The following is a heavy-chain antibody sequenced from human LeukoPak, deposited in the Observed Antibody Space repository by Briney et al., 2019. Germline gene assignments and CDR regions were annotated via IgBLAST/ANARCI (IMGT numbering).Heavy chain of an antibody. CDR3: ATDPLGATALAEYFQH. V-gene: IGHV1-24*01. D-gene: IGHD1-26*01. CDR1: GYTLTELS. CDR2: FDPEDGET. Sequence: ASVKVSCKVSGYTLTELSMHWVRQAPGKGLEWMGGFDPEDGETIYAQKFQGRVTMTEDTSTDTAYMELSSLRSEDTAVYYCATDPLGATALAEYFQHWGQGTLVTVSS. J-gene: IGHJ1*01.